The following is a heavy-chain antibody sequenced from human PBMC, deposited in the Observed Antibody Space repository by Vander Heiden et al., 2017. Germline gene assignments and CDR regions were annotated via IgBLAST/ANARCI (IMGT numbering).Heavy chain of an antibody. D-gene: IGHD3-3*01. V-gene: IGHV1-18*01. CDR2: IRAYKGNT. CDR1: GYTFTSYG. CDR3: ARVRYDCWSGYYGDY. Sequence: QVQLVQSGAEVKKPGAPVHVSCKASGYTFTSYGISWVRQAPGQGLEWIGWIRAYKGNTNYAQKLQGRVTMTTDTSTSTAYMELRSLRSDDTAVYYCARVRYDCWSGYYGDYWSHGTLVTVSS. J-gene: IGHJ4*01.